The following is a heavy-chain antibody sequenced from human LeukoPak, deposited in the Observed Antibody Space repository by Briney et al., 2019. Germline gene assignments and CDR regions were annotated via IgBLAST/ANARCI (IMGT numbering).Heavy chain of an antibody. CDR2: ISDSSSYT. CDR1: GFTFSDYY. J-gene: IGHJ4*02. V-gene: IGHV3-11*05. Sequence: GGSLRLSCAASGFTFSDYYMSWIRQAPGKGLEWISYISDSSSYTNYADSVKGRFTISRDNAKNSLYLQMNSLRAEDTAVYYWARDRVGYYFDCWGQGTLVTVSS. D-gene: IGHD1-26*01. CDR3: ARDRVGYYFDC.